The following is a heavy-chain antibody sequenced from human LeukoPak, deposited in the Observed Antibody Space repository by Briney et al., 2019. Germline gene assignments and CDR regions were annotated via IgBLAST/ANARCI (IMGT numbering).Heavy chain of an antibody. J-gene: IGHJ4*02. D-gene: IGHD6-19*01. CDR2: IYYSGST. Sequence: NASETLSLTCTVSGGSISSSSYYWGWIRQPPGKGLEWIGSIYYSGSTYYNPSLKSRVTISVDTSKNQFSLKLSSVTAADTAVYYCASRAVAAYYFDYWGQGTLVTVSS. CDR3: ASRAVAAYYFDY. V-gene: IGHV4-39*01. CDR1: GGSISSSSYY.